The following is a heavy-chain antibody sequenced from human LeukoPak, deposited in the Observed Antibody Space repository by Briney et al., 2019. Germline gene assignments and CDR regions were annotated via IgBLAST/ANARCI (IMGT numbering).Heavy chain of an antibody. D-gene: IGHD4-17*01. CDR1: GGSISSGGYY. CDR3: AIDYGDYVGWFDP. Sequence: PSQTLSLTCTVSGGSISSGGYYWSRIRQHPGKGLEWIGYIYYSGSTYYNPSLKSRVTISVDTSKNQFSLKLSSVTAADTAVYYCAIDYGDYVGWFDPWGQGTLVTVSS. CDR2: IYYSGST. J-gene: IGHJ5*02. V-gene: IGHV4-31*03.